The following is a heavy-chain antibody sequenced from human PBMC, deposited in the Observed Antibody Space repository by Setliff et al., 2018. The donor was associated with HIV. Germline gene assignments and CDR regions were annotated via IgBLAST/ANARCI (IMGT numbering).Heavy chain of an antibody. D-gene: IGHD3-3*01. CDR1: GFSNSA. CDR2: ISSSSSSI. V-gene: IGHV3-48*02. Sequence: PGESLKISCAASGFSNSALHWVRQAPGKGLEWVSYISSSSSSIYYGDSVKGRFTISRDNAKNSLDLEMHSLTDEDTAVYYCVRDPGGIFDAFDVWGQVTMVTVSS. CDR3: VRDPGGIFDAFDV. J-gene: IGHJ3*01.